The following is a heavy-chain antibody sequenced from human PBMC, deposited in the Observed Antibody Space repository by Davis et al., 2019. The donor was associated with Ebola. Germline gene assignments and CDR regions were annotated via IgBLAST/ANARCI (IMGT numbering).Heavy chain of an antibody. D-gene: IGHD5-12*01. V-gene: IGHV3-11*04. J-gene: IGHJ6*02. Sequence: GGSLRLSCAASGFTFSDYYMSWIRQAPGKGLEWVSYISSSGSTIYYADSVKGRFTISRDNAKNSLYLQMNSLRAEDTAVYYCARDSDGYDYIGYYYYGMDVWGQGTTVTVSS. CDR3: ARDSDGYDYIGYYYYGMDV. CDR2: ISSSGSTI. CDR1: GFTFSDYY.